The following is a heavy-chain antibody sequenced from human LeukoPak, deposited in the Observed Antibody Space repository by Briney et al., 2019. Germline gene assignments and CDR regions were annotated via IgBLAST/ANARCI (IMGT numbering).Heavy chain of an antibody. CDR2: IIPILGIA. V-gene: IGHV1-69*04. J-gene: IGHJ5*02. CDR1: GGTFSSYA. D-gene: IGHD3-22*01. CDR3: AREWQDSSASGEGWFDP. Sequence: SVKVSCKASGGTFSSYAISWVRQAPGQGLEWMGRIIPILGIANYAQKFQGRVTITADKSTSTAYMELSSLRSEDTAVYYCAREWQDSSASGEGWFDPWGQGTLVTVPS.